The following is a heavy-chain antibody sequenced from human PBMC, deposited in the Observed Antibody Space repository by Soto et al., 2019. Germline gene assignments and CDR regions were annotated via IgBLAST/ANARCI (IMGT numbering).Heavy chain of an antibody. V-gene: IGHV1-69*01. CDR3: ARARYSSRWGTFDS. J-gene: IGHJ5*02. D-gene: IGHD6-19*01. Sequence: QVHLVQSGAEVKRPGSSVKVSCKAFGGSFSTNEIDWVRQAPGQGLAWMGRIFPNVGTADYAQKFQGRLTIIADESTTTVYMELSRLTSADAAVYFCARARYSSRWGTFDSWGQGTQVAVSS. CDR1: GGSFSTNE. CDR2: IFPNVGTA.